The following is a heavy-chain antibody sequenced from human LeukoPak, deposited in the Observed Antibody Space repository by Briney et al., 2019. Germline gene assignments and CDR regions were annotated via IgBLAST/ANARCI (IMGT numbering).Heavy chain of an antibody. V-gene: IGHV1-2*02. CDR3: ARRGEPYYYDSSGSSPFDP. CDR1: GYTFTGYY. D-gene: IGHD3-22*01. J-gene: IGHJ5*02. CDR2: INPNSGGA. Sequence: ASVKVSCKASGYTFTGYYMHWVRQAPGQGVEWMGWINPNSGGANYAQKFQGRVTMTRDTSISTAYMELSRLRSDDTAVYYCARRGEPYYYDSSGSSPFDPWGQGTLVTVSS.